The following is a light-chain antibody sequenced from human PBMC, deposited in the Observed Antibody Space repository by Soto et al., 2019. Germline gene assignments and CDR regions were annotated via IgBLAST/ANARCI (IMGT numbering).Light chain of an antibody. Sequence: AIRMTQSPSSLSASTGDRVTITCRASQVISNYLAWYQQKLGKAPTLLNYAASTLHSGVPSRFSGCGSGTDFTVTITCLQSEDFASHYCQQYHSHLPGNFGPGTQVDIK. CDR3: QQYHSHLPGN. V-gene: IGKV1-8*01. J-gene: IGKJ3*01. CDR1: QVISNY. CDR2: AAS.